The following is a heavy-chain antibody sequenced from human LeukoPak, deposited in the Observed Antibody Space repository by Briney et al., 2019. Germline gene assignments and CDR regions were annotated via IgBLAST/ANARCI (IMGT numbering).Heavy chain of an antibody. Sequence: SETLSLTCAVSGGSISSGGDSWSWIRQPPGKGLEWIGYIYYSGSTYYNPSLKSRVTISVDTSKNQFSLKLSSVTAADTAVYYCARTVGSRFLEWLSGNWFDPWGQGTLVTVSS. V-gene: IGHV4-30-4*07. J-gene: IGHJ5*02. CDR2: IYYSGST. D-gene: IGHD3-3*01. CDR1: GGSISSGGDS. CDR3: ARTVGSRFLEWLSGNWFDP.